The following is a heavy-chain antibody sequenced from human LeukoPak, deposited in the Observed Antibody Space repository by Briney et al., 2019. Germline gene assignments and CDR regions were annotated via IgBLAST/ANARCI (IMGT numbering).Heavy chain of an antibody. CDR3: AKDLLGYCSGGSCFGEGVDY. J-gene: IGHJ4*02. Sequence: GGSLRLSCAASGFTFSSYAMYWVRQAPGKGLEYVSAINSNGGGTYYGNAVKGRFTMSRDNSKNTLYLQMNSLRAEDTAVYYCAKDLLGYCSGGSCFGEGVDYWGQGTLVTVSS. CDR1: GFTFSSYA. D-gene: IGHD2-15*01. V-gene: IGHV3-64*01. CDR2: INSNGGGT.